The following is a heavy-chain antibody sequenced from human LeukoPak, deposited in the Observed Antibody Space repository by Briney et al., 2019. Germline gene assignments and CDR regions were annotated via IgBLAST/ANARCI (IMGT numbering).Heavy chain of an antibody. D-gene: IGHD2-2*01. J-gene: IGHJ3*02. Sequence: ASVKVSCKASGYTFTGYYMHWVRQAPGQGLEWMGWINPNSGGTNYAQKFQGRITMTRDTSISTAYMELSRLRSDDTAVYYCARVAIVVVPAADAFDIWGQGTMVTVSS. CDR2: INPNSGGT. CDR1: GYTFTGYY. V-gene: IGHV1-2*02. CDR3: ARVAIVVVPAADAFDI.